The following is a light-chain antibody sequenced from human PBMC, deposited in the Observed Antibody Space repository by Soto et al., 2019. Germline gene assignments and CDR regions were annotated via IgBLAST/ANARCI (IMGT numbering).Light chain of an antibody. J-gene: IGKJ1*01. CDR1: HSVSSN. CDR3: QQYNYWPT. V-gene: IGKV3-15*01. CDR2: GAS. Sequence: EIVMTQSPATLSVSPGERATLSCRASHSVSSNLAWYQQKPGQAPRLLIYGASTRATGIPARFSGSGSGTEFTLTITSLQSEDFAVYYCQQYNYWPTFGQGTKVEIK.